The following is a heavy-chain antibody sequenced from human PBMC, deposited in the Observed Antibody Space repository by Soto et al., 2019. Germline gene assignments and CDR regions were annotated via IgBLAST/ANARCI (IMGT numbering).Heavy chain of an antibody. J-gene: IGHJ4*02. Sequence: PGGRLRSYSAASRFTYSPYTMHRLTQAPGKGLEWVAVISYDGNNKFYADSVKGRFTISRDNSKNTLYLQMNSLRAEDTAVYYCASSRGYDILTGYHRIDYWGQGT. CDR1: RFTYSPYT. D-gene: IGHD3-9*01. CDR3: ASSRGYDILTGYHRIDY. CDR2: ISYDGNNK. V-gene: IGHV3-30-3*01.